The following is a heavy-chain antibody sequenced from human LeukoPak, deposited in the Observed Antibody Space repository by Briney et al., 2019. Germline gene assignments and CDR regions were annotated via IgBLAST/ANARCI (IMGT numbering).Heavy chain of an antibody. CDR2: IQYDGSNK. J-gene: IGHJ4*02. CDR1: GFTFSSYG. CDR3: AKDRRYSSGWYVSGFDY. V-gene: IGHV3-30*02. D-gene: IGHD6-19*01. Sequence: PGGSLRLSCAASGFTFSSYGMHWVRQAPGKGLDWVAFIQYDGSNKYYADSVKGRFTISRDNSKNTLYLQMNSLRAEDTAVYYCAKDRRYSSGWYVSGFDYWGQGTLVTVSS.